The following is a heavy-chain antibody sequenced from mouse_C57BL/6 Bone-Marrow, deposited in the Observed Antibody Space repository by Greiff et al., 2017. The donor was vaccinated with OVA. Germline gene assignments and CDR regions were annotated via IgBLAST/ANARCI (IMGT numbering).Heavy chain of an antibody. CDR2: INPSSGYT. CDR3: ARGALYYGNYVGY. V-gene: IGHV1-7*01. J-gene: IGHJ2*01. CDR1: GYTFTSYW. Sequence: QVQLQQSGADLAKPGASVKLSCKASGYTFTSYWMHWVKQRPGQGLEWIGYINPSSGYTKYNQTFKDKATLTADKSSSTAYMQLSSLTYEDSAGYYCARGALYYGNYVGYWGKGTTLTVSS. D-gene: IGHD2-1*01.